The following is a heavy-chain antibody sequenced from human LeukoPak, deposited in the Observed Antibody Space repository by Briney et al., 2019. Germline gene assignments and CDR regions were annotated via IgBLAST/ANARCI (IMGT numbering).Heavy chain of an antibody. J-gene: IGHJ4*02. Sequence: SETLSLTCTVSGGSISSSSYYWDWIRQPPGKGLEWIGSIYYTGSTYYNPSLKSRVTISVDTSKNQFSLKLSSVTAADTAVYYCASSTSGYYNYWGQGTLVTVSS. CDR1: GGSISSSSYY. D-gene: IGHD3-22*01. CDR3: ASSTSGYYNY. CDR2: IYYTGST. V-gene: IGHV4-39*01.